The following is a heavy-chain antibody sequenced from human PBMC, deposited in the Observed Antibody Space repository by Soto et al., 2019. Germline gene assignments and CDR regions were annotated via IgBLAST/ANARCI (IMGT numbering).Heavy chain of an antibody. CDR3: ARGKQQLALFDY. Sequence: SETLSLTCTVSGGSISSGGYYWSWIRQHPGKGLEWIGYIYYSGSTYYNPSLKSRVTISVDTSKNQFSLKLSSVTAADTAVYYCARGKQQLALFDYWGQGTLVTVSS. V-gene: IGHV4-31*02. J-gene: IGHJ4*02. CDR1: GGSISSGGYY. CDR2: IYYSGST. D-gene: IGHD6-13*01.